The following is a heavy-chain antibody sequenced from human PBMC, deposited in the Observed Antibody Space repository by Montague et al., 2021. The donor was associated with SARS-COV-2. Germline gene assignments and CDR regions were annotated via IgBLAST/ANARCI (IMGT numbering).Heavy chain of an antibody. CDR2: IDWDDDK. D-gene: IGHD1-26*01. CDR1: GFPLSTSGMC. V-gene: IGHV2-70*01. CDR3: ARIWGATRGDAFDI. J-gene: IGHJ3*02. Sequence: VKPTQTLTLTCTFSGFPLSTSGMCVSWIRQPPGKALEWLALIDWDDDKYYSTSLKTRLTISKDTSKNQVVLTMTNMDPVDSATYYCARIWGATRGDAFDIWGQGTMVTVSS.